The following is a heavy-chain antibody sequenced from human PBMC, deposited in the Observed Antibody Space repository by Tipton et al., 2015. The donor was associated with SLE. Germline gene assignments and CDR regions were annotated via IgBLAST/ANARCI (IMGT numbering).Heavy chain of an antibody. V-gene: IGHV3-43*01. J-gene: IGHJ3*01. CDR2: ISRDGTST. Sequence: GSLRLSCEASGFTFDEYTMDWVRQAPGKGLEWVSLISRDGTSTYYADSVRGRSTVSRDNKRYSLYLQMDSLRTEDTALYYCAKSPLGSLDAFDVWGLGTMVTVSS. CDR3: AKSPLGSLDAFDV. D-gene: IGHD3-16*01. CDR1: GFTFDEYT.